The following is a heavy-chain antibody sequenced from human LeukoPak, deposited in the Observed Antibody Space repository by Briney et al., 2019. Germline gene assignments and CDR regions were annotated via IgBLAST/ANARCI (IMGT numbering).Heavy chain of an antibody. D-gene: IGHD2-2*01. CDR2: IYYSGST. Sequence: SETLSLTCTVSGGSISSYYWSWIRQPPGKGLEWIGYIYYSGSTNYNPSLKGRVTISVDTSKNQFSLKLSSVTAADTAVYYCARSVRGYCSSTSCYPVWYFDLWGRGTLVTVSS. CDR3: ARSVRGYCSSTSCYPVWYFDL. J-gene: IGHJ2*01. V-gene: IGHV4-59*01. CDR1: GGSISSYY.